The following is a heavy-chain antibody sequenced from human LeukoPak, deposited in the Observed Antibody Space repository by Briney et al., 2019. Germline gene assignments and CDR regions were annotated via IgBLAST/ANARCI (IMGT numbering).Heavy chain of an antibody. CDR1: GYTFTGYY. D-gene: IGHD3-9*01. V-gene: IGHV1-2*02. CDR2: INPNSGGT. Sequence: GESLKISCKASGYTFTGYYMHWVRQAPGQGLEWMGWINPNSGGTNYAQKFQGRVTMTRDTSISTAYMELSRLRSDDTAVYYCARPRTDWSDWFDPWGQGTLVTVSS. CDR3: ARPRTDWSDWFDP. J-gene: IGHJ5*02.